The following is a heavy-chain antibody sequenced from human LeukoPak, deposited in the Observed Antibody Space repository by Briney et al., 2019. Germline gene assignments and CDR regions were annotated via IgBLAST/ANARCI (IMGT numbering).Heavy chain of an antibody. CDR1: GGSISDYY. D-gene: IGHD3-16*01. Sequence: SETLSLTCTVSGGSISDYYRGWIRQPPGKGLEWIGYFYNSGSSTYNPSLKSRVTISVDTSKEQFSLKVNSVAAADTAVYYCTRGAGWLIDYWGQGILVTVSS. CDR3: TRGAGWLIDY. CDR2: FYNSGSS. J-gene: IGHJ4*02. V-gene: IGHV4-59*01.